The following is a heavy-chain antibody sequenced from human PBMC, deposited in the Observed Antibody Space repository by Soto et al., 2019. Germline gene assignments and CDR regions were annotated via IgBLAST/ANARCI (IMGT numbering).Heavy chain of an antibody. D-gene: IGHD3-10*01. Sequence: QVQLVQSGAEVKKPGSSVKVSCKTSGVSFNNNGIGWVRKAPGHGLEWMGGVSPPVGTSNYARKFQGRISIAADASKGTGNMEYRSLLSQDKTQCSCARVLYYGSGSYSPYGMDVWGQGTTVTVSS. CDR3: ARVLYYGSGSYSPYGMDV. V-gene: IGHV1-69*01. CDR1: GVSFNNNG. CDR2: VSPPVGTS. J-gene: IGHJ6*02.